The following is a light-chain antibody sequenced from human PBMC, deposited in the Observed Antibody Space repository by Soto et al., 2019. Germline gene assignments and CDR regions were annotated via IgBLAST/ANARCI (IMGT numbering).Light chain of an antibody. CDR2: EVS. J-gene: IGLJ1*01. Sequence: QSALTQPASVSGSPGQSITISCTGTSSDVGGYNYVSWYQHHPGKAPKLMIYEVSNRPSGVSSRFSASKSGNTASLTISGLQAEDEADYYCSSYAGSNTYVFGSGTKLTVL. V-gene: IGLV2-14*01. CDR3: SSYAGSNTYV. CDR1: SSDVGGYNY.